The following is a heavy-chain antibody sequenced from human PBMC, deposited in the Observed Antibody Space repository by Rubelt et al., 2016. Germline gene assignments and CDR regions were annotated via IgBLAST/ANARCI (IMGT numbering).Heavy chain of an antibody. D-gene: IGHD5-18*01. V-gene: IGHV1-3*01. CDR3: ARSKDTAMVTDADWYFDL. J-gene: IGHJ2*01. Sequence: QVQLVQSGVEVKEPGASIKVSCKTSGYSFKRYAISWVRQAPGQGLEWMGWINAGNGNTKYSQKFQGRVTITRDTSASTAYMERSSLRSEDTAVYYCARSKDTAMVTDADWYFDLWGRGTLVTVSS. CDR1: GYSFKRYA. CDR2: INAGNGNT.